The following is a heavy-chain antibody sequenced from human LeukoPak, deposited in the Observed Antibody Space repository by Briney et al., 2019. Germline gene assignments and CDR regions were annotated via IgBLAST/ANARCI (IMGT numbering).Heavy chain of an antibody. CDR2: IKQDGSEK. J-gene: IGHJ3*02. V-gene: IGHV3-7*03. CDR1: GFTFSSYW. Sequence: GGSLRLSCAASGFTFSSYWMSWVRQAPGKGLEWVANIKQDGSEKYYVDSVKGRFTISRDNAKNSLYLQMNSLRAEDTAVYYCARDPEAYCGGDCYSNAFDIWGQGTKVTVSS. CDR3: ARDPEAYCGGDCYSNAFDI. D-gene: IGHD2-21*02.